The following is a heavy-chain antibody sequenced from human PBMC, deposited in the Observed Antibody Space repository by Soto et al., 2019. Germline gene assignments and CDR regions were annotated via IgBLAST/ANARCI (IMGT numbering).Heavy chain of an antibody. D-gene: IGHD3-10*01. V-gene: IGHV3-30-3*01. CDR3: ARDFEARRDAYNSRGDY. CDR1: GFTFSYYN. CDR2: ISYDGTIK. Sequence: QVQLVESGGGVVQPGKSLKLSCAASGFTFSYYNLHWVRQAPGMGLEWVAVISYDGTIKYYADSVKGRFTISRDNSKNTLSLQMSSLRVEDPAVYYCARDFEARRDAYNSRGDYWGRGTLVTVSS. J-gene: IGHJ4*02.